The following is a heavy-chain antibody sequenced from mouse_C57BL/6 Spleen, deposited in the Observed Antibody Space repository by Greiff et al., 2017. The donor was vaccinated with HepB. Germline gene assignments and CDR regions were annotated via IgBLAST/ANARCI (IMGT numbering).Heavy chain of an antibody. Sequence: EVMLVESGGGLVKPGGSLKLSCAASGFTFSSYAMSWVRQTPEKRLEWVATISDGGSYTYYPDNVKGRFTISRDNAKNNLYLQMSHLKSEDTAMYYCARDQGGPFAYWGQGTLVTVSA. CDR2: ISDGGSYT. D-gene: IGHD3-2*02. V-gene: IGHV5-4*01. CDR1: GFTFSSYA. J-gene: IGHJ3*01. CDR3: ARDQGGPFAY.